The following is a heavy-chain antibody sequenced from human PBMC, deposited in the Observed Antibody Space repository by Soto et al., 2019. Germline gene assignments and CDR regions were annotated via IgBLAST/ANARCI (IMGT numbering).Heavy chain of an antibody. Sequence: QVQLVESGGGVVQPGRSLRLSCAASGFTFSSYGMHWVRQAPGKGLEWVAVISYDGSNKYYADSVKGRLTISRDNSKNTLYLQMNSLRAEDTAVYYCAKSTVAYCSSTSCYLDDAFDIWGQGTMVTVSS. CDR3: AKSTVAYCSSTSCYLDDAFDI. J-gene: IGHJ3*02. D-gene: IGHD2-2*01. CDR1: GFTFSSYG. CDR2: ISYDGSNK. V-gene: IGHV3-30*18.